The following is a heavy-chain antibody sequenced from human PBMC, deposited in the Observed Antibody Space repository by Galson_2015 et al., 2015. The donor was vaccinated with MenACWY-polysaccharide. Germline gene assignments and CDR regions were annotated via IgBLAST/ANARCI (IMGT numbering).Heavy chain of an antibody. V-gene: IGHV3-53*01. J-gene: IGHJ4*02. CDR3: ASNGDQGY. CDR2: IYSGGST. D-gene: IGHD4-17*01. CDR1: GFTVSNNY. Sequence: SLRLSCAASGFTVSNNYMNWFRQTPEKGLEWVSLIYSGGSTHYADSVKGRFTISRDSSKNTLYLQTNSLRAEDTAWYYCASNGDQGYWGQGTLVTVSS.